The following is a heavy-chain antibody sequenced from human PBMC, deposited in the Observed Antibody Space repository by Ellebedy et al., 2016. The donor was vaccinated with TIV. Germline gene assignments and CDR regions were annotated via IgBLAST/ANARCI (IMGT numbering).Heavy chain of an antibody. J-gene: IGHJ3*02. CDR2: IYTSGST. CDR1: GSSFSSYY. V-gene: IGHV4-4*07. CDR3: ARGDSDDAFDI. Sequence: SETLSLXXTVSGSSFSSYYWSWIRQPAGKGLEWIGRIYTSGSTNYNPSLKSRVTMSVDTSKNQFSLKLSSVTAADTAVYYCARGDSDDAFDIWGQGTMVTVSS. D-gene: IGHD2-21*02.